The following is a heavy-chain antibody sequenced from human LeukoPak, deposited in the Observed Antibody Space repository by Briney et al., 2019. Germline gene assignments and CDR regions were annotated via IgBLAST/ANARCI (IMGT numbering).Heavy chain of an antibody. Sequence: GGSLRLSCAASGFTVSSNYMSWVRQAPGKGLGLGSVIYSGGSTYYADSVKGRFTISRDNSKNTLYLQMNSLRAEDTAVYYCGRGYDILTGYIDYWGQGTLVTVSS. CDR2: IYSGGST. CDR1: GFTVSSNY. J-gene: IGHJ4*02. CDR3: GRGYDILTGYIDY. D-gene: IGHD3-9*01. V-gene: IGHV3-66*01.